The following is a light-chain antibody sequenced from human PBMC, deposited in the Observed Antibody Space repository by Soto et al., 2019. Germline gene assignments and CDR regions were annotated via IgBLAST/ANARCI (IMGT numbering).Light chain of an antibody. V-gene: IGKV1-5*03. CDR1: QSLNSW. J-gene: IGKJ4*01. CDR3: QQYATYPLT. CDR2: KAS. Sequence: DIQMTQSPSTLSASVGDRVTITCRASQSLNSWLVWYQQKPGKVPKLLIYKASRLQTGVPSRFSGSESGTELTLTISSRQSDDFATYSCQQYATYPLTFGGGTKVEIK.